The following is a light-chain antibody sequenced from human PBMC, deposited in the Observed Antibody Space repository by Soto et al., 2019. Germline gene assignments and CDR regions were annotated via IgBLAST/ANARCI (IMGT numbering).Light chain of an antibody. V-gene: IGKV1-6*01. CDR1: QDVRND. J-gene: IGKJ2*01. CDR2: TIS. CDR3: LQDASYPYT. Sequence: AVQMTQSPSSLSASVGDRVTITCRASQDVRNDLGWYQQKPGQAPKLLIHTISTLQSGVPSRFSGSGSGTDFTLTISSLQPEDSATYYCLQDASYPYTFGQGTNLEI.